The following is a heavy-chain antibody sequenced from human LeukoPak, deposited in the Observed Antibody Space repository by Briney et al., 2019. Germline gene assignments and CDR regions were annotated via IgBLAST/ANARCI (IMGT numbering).Heavy chain of an antibody. CDR3: AAIGGYNLDY. D-gene: IGHD5-24*01. V-gene: IGHV3-23*01. Sequence: PGGSLRLSCAASGFTFSSYAMSWVRQAPGKGLEWVSAISGSGGSTYYADSVKGRFTIFRDNSKNTLYLQMNSLRAEDTAVYYCAAIGGYNLDYWGQGTLVTVSS. CDR2: ISGSGGST. CDR1: GFTFSSYA. J-gene: IGHJ4*02.